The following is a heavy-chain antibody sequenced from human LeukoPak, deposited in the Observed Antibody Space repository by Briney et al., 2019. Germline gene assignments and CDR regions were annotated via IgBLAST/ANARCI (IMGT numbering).Heavy chain of an antibody. J-gene: IGHJ4*02. CDR3: AGVDTAMDPFDY. CDR2: INSDGSST. CDR1: GFTFSNYW. Sequence: EGSLRLSCAASGFTFSNYWMHWVRQAPGKGLVWVSRINSDGSSTTYADSVKGRFTISRDNAKNTLYLQMNSLRAEDTAVYYCAGVDTAMDPFDYWGQGTQVTVSS. D-gene: IGHD5-18*01. V-gene: IGHV3-74*01.